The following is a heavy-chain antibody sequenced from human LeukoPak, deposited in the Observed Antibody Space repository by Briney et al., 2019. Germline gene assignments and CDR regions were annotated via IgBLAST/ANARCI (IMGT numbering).Heavy chain of an antibody. CDR1: GFTFDDYA. D-gene: IGHD3-9*01. CDR3: AKATYYDILTGYDY. Sequence: PGGSLRLSCAASGFTFDDYAMPWVRQAPGKGLEWVSGISWNSGSIGYADSVKGRFTISRDNAKNSLYLQMNSLRAEDTALYYCAKATYYDILTGYDYWGQGTLVTVSS. CDR2: ISWNSGSI. V-gene: IGHV3-9*01. J-gene: IGHJ4*02.